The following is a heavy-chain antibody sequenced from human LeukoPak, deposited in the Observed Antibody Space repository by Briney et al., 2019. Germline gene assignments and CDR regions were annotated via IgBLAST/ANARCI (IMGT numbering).Heavy chain of an antibody. CDR1: GFTFSSYG. J-gene: IGHJ3*02. Sequence: GGSLRLSCAASGFTFSSYGMHWVRQAPGKGLEWVAVISYDGSNKYYADSVKGRFTISRDNSKNTLYLQMNSLRAEDTAVYYCAKVHSSGYRTSAFDIWGQGTMVTVSS. CDR3: AKVHSSGYRTSAFDI. D-gene: IGHD3-22*01. V-gene: IGHV3-30*18. CDR2: ISYDGSNK.